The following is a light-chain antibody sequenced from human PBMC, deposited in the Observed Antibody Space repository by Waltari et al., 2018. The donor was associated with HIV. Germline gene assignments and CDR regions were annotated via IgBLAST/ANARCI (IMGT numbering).Light chain of an antibody. Sequence: QSALTQPRSVSGSPGQSVTISSTGTSSDVGGYNYVSWYQQYPGKAPKFMIYDVSKRPSGVPDRFSGSKSGNTASLTISGLQAEDEADYYCCSYAGSYTVFGGGTKLTVL. CDR1: SSDVGGYNY. J-gene: IGLJ2*01. CDR2: DVS. V-gene: IGLV2-11*01. CDR3: CSYAGSYTV.